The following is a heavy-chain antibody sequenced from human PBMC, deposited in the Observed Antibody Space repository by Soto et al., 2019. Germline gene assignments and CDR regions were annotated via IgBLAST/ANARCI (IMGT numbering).Heavy chain of an antibody. CDR3: AKDDLDEEGATYSGFDC. Sequence: GASVKVSCKASGGAFSSYAISWVRQAPGQGLEWVGGIIPMFGAANYTQKFQGRVTITADESTSTAYMELSGLRSEDTALYYCAKDDLDEEGATYSGFDCWGQGTLVTVSS. J-gene: IGHJ4*02. V-gene: IGHV1-69*13. CDR2: IIPMFGAA. D-gene: IGHD1-26*01. CDR1: GGAFSSYA.